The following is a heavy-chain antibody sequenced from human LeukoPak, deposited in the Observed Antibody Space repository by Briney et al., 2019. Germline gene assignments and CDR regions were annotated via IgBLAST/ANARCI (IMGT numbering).Heavy chain of an antibody. D-gene: IGHD4-17*01. Sequence: GGSLRLSCAASGFTFSRYSMHWVRQAPGKGLEWVSSITGSSSSIYYADSVRGRFTISRDNAKNSLYLQMKSLRTEDTAVYYCARYGALDYWGQGTLVTVSS. CDR2: ITGSSSSI. CDR1: GFTFSRYS. V-gene: IGHV3-21*01. J-gene: IGHJ4*02. CDR3: ARYGALDY.